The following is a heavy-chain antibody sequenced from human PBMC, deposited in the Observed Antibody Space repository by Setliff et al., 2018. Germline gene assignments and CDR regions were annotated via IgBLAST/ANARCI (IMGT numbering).Heavy chain of an antibody. V-gene: IGHV1-8*01. CDR1: GRTFTSYD. D-gene: IGHD3-9*01. Sequence: ASVKVSCKASGRTFTSYDINWVRQATGQGLEWMGWMNPNSGNTGYAQKFQGRVTMTRSTSISTAYMELSSLRSEDTAVYYCARQGVTGYQPFDYWGQGTLVTVS. CDR2: MNPNSGNT. J-gene: IGHJ4*02. CDR3: ARQGVTGYQPFDY.